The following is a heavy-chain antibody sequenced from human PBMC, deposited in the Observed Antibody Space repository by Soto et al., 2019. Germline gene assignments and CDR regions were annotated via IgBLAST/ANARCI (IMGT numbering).Heavy chain of an antibody. D-gene: IGHD3-22*01. V-gene: IGHV3-74*01. CDR3: ARGGHYDSSSYYPVGFDY. CDR1: GFTFSSYW. J-gene: IGHJ4*02. CDR2: INSDGSIT. Sequence: EVQLVESGGGLVQPGGSLRLSCAASGFTFSSYWMHWVRQAPGKGLVWVSRINSDGSITNYADSVKGRFTISRDNARNTLYLQVNSLRAEDTAIYYCARGGHYDSSSYYPVGFDYWGQGTLVTASS.